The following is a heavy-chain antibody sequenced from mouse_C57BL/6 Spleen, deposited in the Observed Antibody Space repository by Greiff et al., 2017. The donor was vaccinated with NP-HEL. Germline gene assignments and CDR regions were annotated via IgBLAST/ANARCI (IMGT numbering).Heavy chain of an antibody. D-gene: IGHD1-1*01. Sequence: VQLKESGGGLVKPGGSLKLSCAASGFTFSSYAMSWVRQTPEKRLEWVATISDGGSYTYYPDNVKGRFTISRDNAKNNLYLQMSHLKSEDTAMYYCAREGLLRSYYFDYWGQGTTLTVSS. J-gene: IGHJ2*01. CDR2: ISDGGSYT. CDR3: AREGLLRSYYFDY. CDR1: GFTFSSYA. V-gene: IGHV5-4*01.